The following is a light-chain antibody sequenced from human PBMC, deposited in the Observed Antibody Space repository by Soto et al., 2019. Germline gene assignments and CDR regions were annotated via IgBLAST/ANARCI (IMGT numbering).Light chain of an antibody. CDR2: DAS. J-gene: IGKJ2*03. V-gene: IGKV3-15*01. CDR3: QQYENWYS. CDR1: QSVSTN. Sequence: VMTQSPATLSVSPGERATLSCRASQSVSTNLAWYQQKPGQAPRLLIYDASTRATGIPARFSGSGSGTEFTLTISSLQSEDSAVYHCQQYENWYSFGQGSKLEIK.